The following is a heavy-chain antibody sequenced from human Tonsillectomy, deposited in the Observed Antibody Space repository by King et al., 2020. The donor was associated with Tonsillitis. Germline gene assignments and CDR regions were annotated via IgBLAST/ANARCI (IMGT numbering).Heavy chain of an antibody. Sequence: EVQLVESGGGLVQPGGSLRLSCAASGFTFNSFVMNWVRQAPGKGLEWVSVIYSAGSSTFYADSVKGRFTISRDNSKNTLYLQMNSLRAEDTAVYYCARGGLGATTEDFDYWGQGTLVTVSS. D-gene: IGHD1-26*01. V-gene: IGHV3-23*03. CDR3: ARGGLGATTEDFDY. CDR2: IYSAGSST. CDR1: GFTFNSFV. J-gene: IGHJ4*02.